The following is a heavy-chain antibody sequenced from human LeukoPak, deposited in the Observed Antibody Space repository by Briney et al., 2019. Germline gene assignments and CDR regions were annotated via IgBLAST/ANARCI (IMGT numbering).Heavy chain of an antibody. Sequence: GGSLRLSCAASGFSFSDHYMDWVRQAPGKGLEWVSAISGSGGSTYYADSVKGRFTISRDNSKNTLYLQMNSLRAEDTALYYCAKNTNTDWFDPWGQGTLLTVSS. J-gene: IGHJ5*02. V-gene: IGHV3-23*01. CDR3: AKNTNTDWFDP. CDR2: ISGSGGST. D-gene: IGHD2-2*02. CDR1: GFSFSDHY.